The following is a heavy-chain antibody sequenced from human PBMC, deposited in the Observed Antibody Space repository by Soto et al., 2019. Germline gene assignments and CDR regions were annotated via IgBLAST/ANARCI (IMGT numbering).Heavy chain of an antibody. CDR3: ARGFDLQYGMDV. CDR2: IHSSSSYI. D-gene: IGHD3-10*01. J-gene: IGHJ6*02. V-gene: IGHV3-11*06. CDR1: GFTFSDYY. Sequence: GGSLRLSCAASGFTFSDYYMTWIRQAPGKGLEWVSYIHSSSSYINYADSVKGRFTISRDNAKNSLYLQMNSLRDDDTAVYFCARGFDLQYGMDVWGQGTTVTVSS.